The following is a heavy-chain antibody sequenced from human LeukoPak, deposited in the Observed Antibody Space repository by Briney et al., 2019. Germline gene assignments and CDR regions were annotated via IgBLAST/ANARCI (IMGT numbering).Heavy chain of an antibody. V-gene: IGHV4-4*07. D-gene: IGHD6-19*01. J-gene: IGHJ4*02. CDR2: IYTSGST. Sequence: SETLSLTCTVSGGSISSYYWSWIRQPAGKRLEWIGRIYTSGSTNYNPSLKSRVTMSVDTSKNQFSLKLSSVTAADTAVYYCARESCTYSSGWYCDYFDYWGQGTLVTVSS. CDR1: GGSISSYY. CDR3: ARESCTYSSGWYCDYFDY.